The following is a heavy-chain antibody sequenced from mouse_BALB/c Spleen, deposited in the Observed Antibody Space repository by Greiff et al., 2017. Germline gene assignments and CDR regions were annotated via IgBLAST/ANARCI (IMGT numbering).Heavy chain of an antibody. D-gene: IGHD2-2*01. CDR1: GYSITSGYY. J-gene: IGHJ4*01. CDR3: ARGGWLRRGDYYAMDY. Sequence: EVKLQESGPGLVKPSQSLSLTCSVTGYSITSGYYWNWIRQFPGNKLEWMGYISYDGSNNYNPSLKNRISITRDTSKNQFFLKLNSVTTEDTATYYGARGGWLRRGDYYAMDYWGQGTSVTVSS. CDR2: ISYDGSN. V-gene: IGHV3-6*02.